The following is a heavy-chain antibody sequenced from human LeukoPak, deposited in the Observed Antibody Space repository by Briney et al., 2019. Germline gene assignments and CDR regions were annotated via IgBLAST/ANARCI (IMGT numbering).Heavy chain of an antibody. D-gene: IGHD3-22*01. CDR3: ARANNKRQHYYDSRGYYFDN. J-gene: IGHJ4*02. CDR1: GGTFSSYA. Sequence: GASVKVSCKASGGTFSSYAISWVRQAPGQGLEWMGGIIPIFGTANYAQKFQGRVTITADESTSTAYMELSSLRSEDTAVYYCARANNKRQHYYDSRGYYFDNWGQGTLVTVSS. CDR2: IIPIFGTA. V-gene: IGHV1-69*13.